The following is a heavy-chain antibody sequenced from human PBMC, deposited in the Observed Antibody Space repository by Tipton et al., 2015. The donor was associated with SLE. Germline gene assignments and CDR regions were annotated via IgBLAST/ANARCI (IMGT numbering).Heavy chain of an antibody. CDR1: GFIFSDYW. D-gene: IGHD2-15*01. Sequence: GSLRLSCAASGFIFSDYWMHWVRQAPGKGLEWVSRTNTDGTTTNYADSVKGRFTISRDNAKNTLYLQMNRLRAEDTAVYYCTRGGSSYCSGSSCYSGEYWGQGTLVTVSS. CDR2: TNTDGTTT. V-gene: IGHV3-74*01. J-gene: IGHJ4*02. CDR3: TRGGSSYCSGSSCYSGEY.